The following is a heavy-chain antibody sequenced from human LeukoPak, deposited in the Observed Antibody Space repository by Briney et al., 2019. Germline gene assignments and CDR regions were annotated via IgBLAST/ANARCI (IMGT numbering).Heavy chain of an antibody. D-gene: IGHD6-13*01. Sequence: ASVKVSCKASGYTFTGYYMHWVRQAPGQGLEWMGWIYPNSGGTNYAQKFQGRVTMTRDTSISTAYMELSRLRSDDTAVYYCARGRNCRSSSCSNWFDPWGQGTLVTVSS. CDR3: ARGRNCRSSSCSNWFDP. V-gene: IGHV1-2*02. CDR1: GYTFTGYY. J-gene: IGHJ5*02. CDR2: IYPNSGGT.